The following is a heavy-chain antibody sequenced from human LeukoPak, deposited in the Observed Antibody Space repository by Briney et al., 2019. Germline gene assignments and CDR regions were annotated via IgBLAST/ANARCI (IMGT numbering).Heavy chain of an antibody. J-gene: IGHJ3*02. CDR1: GYSFTSYW. V-gene: IGHV5-51*01. D-gene: IGHD3-22*01. CDR2: IYPGDSDT. Sequence: GESLKISCQGSGYSFTSYWIGWVRQMPGKGLEWMGIIYPGDSDTRYSPSFQGQVTISADKSISTAYLQWSSLKASDTAMYYCARRPVVVNSGDAFDIWGQGTMVTVSS. CDR3: ARRPVVVNSGDAFDI.